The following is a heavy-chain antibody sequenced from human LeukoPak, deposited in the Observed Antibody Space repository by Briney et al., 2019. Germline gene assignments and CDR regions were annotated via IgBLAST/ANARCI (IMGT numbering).Heavy chain of an antibody. Sequence: SETLSLTCTVSGGSISSYYWSWIRQPPGKGLEWIGYIYYSGSTNYNPSLKSRVTISVDTSKNQFSLKLSSVTAADTAVYYCARHFSPKHIVVVTAIGWYFDLWGRGTLVTVSS. J-gene: IGHJ2*01. D-gene: IGHD2-21*02. V-gene: IGHV4-59*08. CDR1: GGSISSYY. CDR2: IYYSGST. CDR3: ARHFSPKHIVVVTAIGWYFDL.